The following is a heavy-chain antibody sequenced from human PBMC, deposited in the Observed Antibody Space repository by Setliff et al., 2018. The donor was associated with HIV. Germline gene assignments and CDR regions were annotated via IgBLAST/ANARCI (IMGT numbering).Heavy chain of an antibody. CDR3: ARMWRWSGPESYYFDS. Sequence: KPSETLSLTCSVSGGSISSSAYYWGWFRQPPGKGLEWIGNIYYSGTTYYNPSLKSRVTISVDTSKNQYSVRLSSVTAADTAFYYCARMWRWSGPESYYFDSWGRGTLVTVSS. J-gene: IGHJ4*02. CDR1: GGSISSSAYY. V-gene: IGHV4-39*01. CDR2: IYYSGTT. D-gene: IGHD2-21*01.